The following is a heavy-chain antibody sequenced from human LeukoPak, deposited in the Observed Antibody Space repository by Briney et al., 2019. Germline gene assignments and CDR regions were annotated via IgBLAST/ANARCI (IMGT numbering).Heavy chain of an antibody. D-gene: IGHD2-15*01. V-gene: IGHV3-23*01. Sequence: GGSLRLSCAASGFXFRSYAMSWVRQAPGKGLEWVSSISGSGDGTYYADPVKGRFTISRDNSESTLYLQMNSLRAEDTAVYYCATGRSGGSCKPCDYWGQGTLVTVSS. CDR1: GFXFRSYA. J-gene: IGHJ4*02. CDR3: ATGRSGGSCKPCDY. CDR2: ISGSGDGT.